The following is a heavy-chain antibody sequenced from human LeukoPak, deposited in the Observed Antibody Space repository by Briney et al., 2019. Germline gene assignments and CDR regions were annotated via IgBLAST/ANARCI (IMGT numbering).Heavy chain of an antibody. CDR3: ASLEYYYDSSGYMDV. CDR1: GFTFSSYA. J-gene: IGHJ6*03. V-gene: IGHV3-23*01. Sequence: GGSLRLSCAASGFTFSSYAMSWVRQAPGKGLEWVSVISGSGGRTYYEDSVKGRFTISRDNAKNSLYLQMNSLRAEDTAVYYCASLEYYYDSSGYMDVWGKGTTVTVSS. CDR2: ISGSGGRT. D-gene: IGHD3-22*01.